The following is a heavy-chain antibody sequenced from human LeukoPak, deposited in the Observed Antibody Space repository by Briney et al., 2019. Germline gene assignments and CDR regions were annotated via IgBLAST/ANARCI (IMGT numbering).Heavy chain of an antibody. V-gene: IGHV3-53*01. J-gene: IGHJ4*02. D-gene: IGHD3-22*01. Sequence: PGGSLRLSCAVSGFTVSDSYTSWVRQGPGKGLEWVAVIYADGSTYHAESVKGRFSISRHNSRNIAYLQMNSLRAEDTALYYCARDGSLPRTYFYDSSGYHAFWGQGTLVTVSS. CDR1: GFTVSDSY. CDR3: ARDGSLPRTYFYDSSGYHAF. CDR2: IYADGST.